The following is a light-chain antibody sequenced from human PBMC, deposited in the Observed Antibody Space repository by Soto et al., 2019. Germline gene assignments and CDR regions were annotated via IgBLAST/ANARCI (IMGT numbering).Light chain of an antibody. Sequence: VPSSYLAWYQQKPGQAPRLLIFGASSRATGIPDRFSGSGSGTDFTLTISRLEPEDFAVYYCQQYGSSGTFGQGTKVDIK. CDR1: VPSSY. V-gene: IGKV3-20*01. J-gene: IGKJ1*01. CDR2: GAS. CDR3: QQYGSSGT.